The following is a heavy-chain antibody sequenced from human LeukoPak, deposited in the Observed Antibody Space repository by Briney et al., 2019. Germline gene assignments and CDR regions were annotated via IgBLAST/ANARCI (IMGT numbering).Heavy chain of an antibody. J-gene: IGHJ4*02. CDR1: GGSISSYY. Sequence: PSETLSLTCTVSGGSISSYYRSWIRQPPGKGLEWIGYIYTSGSTNYNPSLKSRVTISVDTSKNQFSLKLSSVTAADTAVYYCARHFLGYCSNSNCRASYFDYWGQGTLVTVSS. V-gene: IGHV4-4*09. D-gene: IGHD2-2*01. CDR3: ARHFLGYCSNSNCRASYFDY. CDR2: IYTSGST.